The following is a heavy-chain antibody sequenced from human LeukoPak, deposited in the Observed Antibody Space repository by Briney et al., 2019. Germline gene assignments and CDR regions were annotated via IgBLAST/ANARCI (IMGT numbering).Heavy chain of an antibody. CDR2: ISSSGSII. J-gene: IGHJ4*02. CDR1: GFTFSNAR. Sequence: GGSLRLSCAASGFTFSNARMSWVRQAPGKGLEWVSYISSSGSIIYYADSVKGRFTISRDNAKNSLYLQMNSLRVEDTAVYYCAREPYYDSSGYCLDYWGQGTLVTVSS. V-gene: IGHV3-11*01. D-gene: IGHD3-22*01. CDR3: AREPYYDSSGYCLDY.